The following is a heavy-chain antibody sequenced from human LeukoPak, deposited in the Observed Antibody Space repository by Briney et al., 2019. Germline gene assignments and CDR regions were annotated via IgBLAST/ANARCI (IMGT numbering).Heavy chain of an antibody. J-gene: IGHJ3*02. V-gene: IGHV4-39*07. Sequence: SETLSLTCTVSGGSISSSSYYWGWIRQPPGKGLEWIGSIYYSGSTYYNPSLKSRVTISVDTSKNQFSLKLSSVTAADTAVYYCARDLASLVAFDIWGQGTMVTVSS. D-gene: IGHD3-16*01. CDR2: IYYSGST. CDR3: ARDLASLVAFDI. CDR1: GGSISSSSYY.